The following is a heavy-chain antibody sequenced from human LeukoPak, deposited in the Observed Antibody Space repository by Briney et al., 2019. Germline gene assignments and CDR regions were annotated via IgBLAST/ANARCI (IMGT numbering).Heavy chain of an antibody. D-gene: IGHD6-6*01. CDR1: GFSLSNYG. CDR3: AREIGTWSRSIFDY. V-gene: IGHV3-33*01. Sequence: PGTSLRLSCAASGFSLSNYGFHWVRQAPGKGLEWVALIWCGGSKTDYADSVKGRFTISKDSSTNTVHLQVTSLTAEDTGLYYCAREIGTWSRSIFDYWGQGTLVAVSS. CDR2: IWCGGSKT. J-gene: IGHJ4*02.